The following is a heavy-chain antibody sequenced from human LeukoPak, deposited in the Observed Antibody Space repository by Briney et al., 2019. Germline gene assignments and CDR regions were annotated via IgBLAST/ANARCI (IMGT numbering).Heavy chain of an antibody. Sequence: PGGSLRLSCAASGFTFSSYEMNWVRQAPGKGLECVSYISSGGITIYYADSVKGRFTISRDNAKNSLYLQMNSLRAEDTAVYYCARGRAKPDYWGQGTLVTVSS. CDR1: GFTFSSYE. J-gene: IGHJ4*02. V-gene: IGHV3-48*03. CDR3: ARGRAKPDY. CDR2: ISSGGITI.